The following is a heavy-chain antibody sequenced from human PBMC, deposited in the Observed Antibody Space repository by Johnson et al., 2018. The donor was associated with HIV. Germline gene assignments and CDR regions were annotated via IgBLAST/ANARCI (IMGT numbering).Heavy chain of an antibody. V-gene: IGHV3-15*01. CDR3: TTTRMLWFGELSNAFDI. J-gene: IGHJ3*02. CDR2: IKSKTDGGTT. D-gene: IGHD3-10*01. Sequence: VQLVESGGGLVQPGGSLRLSCAASGFTFSNAWMSWVRQAPGKGLEWVGRIKSKTDGGTTDYDAPVKGRFIISRDDSKNTLYLQMNSLKTEDTAVYHCTTTRMLWFGELSNAFDIWGQGTMVTVSS. CDR1: GFTFSNAW.